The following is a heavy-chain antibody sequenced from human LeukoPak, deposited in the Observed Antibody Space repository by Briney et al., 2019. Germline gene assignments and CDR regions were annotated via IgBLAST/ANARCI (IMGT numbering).Heavy chain of an antibody. CDR1: GFTVNYW. CDR2: MTHDGSDE. J-gene: IGHJ4*02. V-gene: IGHV3-7*01. Sequence: GGSLRLSCAASGFTVNYWMGWARQAPRKGLEWVATMTHDGSDEYYLDSVKGRFTISRDSAKNSIYLQMNSLRVEDTSTYYCAKGDLENWGQGTLVTVSS. CDR3: AKGDLEN.